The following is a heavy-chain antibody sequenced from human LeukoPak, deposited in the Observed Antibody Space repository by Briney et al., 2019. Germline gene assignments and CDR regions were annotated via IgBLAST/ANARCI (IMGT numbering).Heavy chain of an antibody. Sequence: SETLSLTCTVSGGSISSGDYYWSWIRQPPGKGLEWIGSIHYRGTTYYIPSLKSRVTISVDTSKNQFSLKVSSVTAADTAVYYCARHEEEDGYNAKTFDFWGQGTLVTVSS. V-gene: IGHV4-39*01. J-gene: IGHJ4*02. CDR2: IHYRGTT. CDR3: ARHEEEDGYNAKTFDF. CDR1: GGSISSGDYY. D-gene: IGHD5-24*01.